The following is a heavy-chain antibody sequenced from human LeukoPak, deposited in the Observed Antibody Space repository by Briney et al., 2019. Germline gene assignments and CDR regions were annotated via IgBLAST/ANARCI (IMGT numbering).Heavy chain of an antibody. J-gene: IGHJ4*02. CDR2: IWYDGSNQ. Sequence: GVSLRLSCAASGFTFSSYGMHWVRQAPGKGLEWVAIIWYDGSNQYYADSVKGRFTISRDNSKNTLYLQMDGLRAEDTAVYYCAKDIKSGYFDYCGQGTLITVSS. D-gene: IGHD2-8*02. V-gene: IGHV3-33*06. CDR3: AKDIKSGYFDY. CDR1: GFTFSSYG.